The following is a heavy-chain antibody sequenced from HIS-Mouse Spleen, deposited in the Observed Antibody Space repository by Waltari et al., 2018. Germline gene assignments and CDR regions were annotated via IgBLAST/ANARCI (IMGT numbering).Heavy chain of an antibody. CDR1: GGSISSSSYY. J-gene: IGHJ2*01. CDR3: AREIPYSSSWYDWYFDL. CDR2: IYYSGRT. D-gene: IGHD6-13*01. Sequence: QLQLQESGPGLVKPSETLSLTCTVSGGSISSSSYYWGWIRQPPGKGLEWIGSIYYSGRTHYHASPKSRVTISVDTSKNQFSLKLSSVTAADTAVYYCAREIPYSSSWYDWYFDLWGRGTLVTVSS. V-gene: IGHV4-39*07.